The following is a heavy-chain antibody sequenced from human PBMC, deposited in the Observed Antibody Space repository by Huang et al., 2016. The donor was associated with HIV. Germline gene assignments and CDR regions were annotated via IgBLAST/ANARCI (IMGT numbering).Heavy chain of an antibody. CDR2: ISSSSSNI. D-gene: IGHD6-19*01. J-gene: IGHJ3*02. CDR3: ARVGGVAAGTFGTFDI. V-gene: IGHV3-21*01. Sequence: EVQLVESGGGLVKPGGSLRLSCAASGFTFSSYSMNWVRQAPGKGVECFSSISSSSSNIYYADSVKGRFTISRENAKNSLYLQMSSLRAEDTAVYYCARVGGVAAGTFGTFDIWGQGTMVTVSS. CDR1: GFTFSSYS.